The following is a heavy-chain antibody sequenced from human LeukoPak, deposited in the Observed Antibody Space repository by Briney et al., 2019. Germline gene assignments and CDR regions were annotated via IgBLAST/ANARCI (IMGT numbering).Heavy chain of an antibody. Sequence: GGSLRLSCVASGFTFSCYAMHWVRQAPGKGLEWVAVISYDGSNKYEADSVKGRFTISRDNSKSTLFLQMNSLRAEDTAVYYCAKDTHLDYWGQGTLVTVSS. V-gene: IGHV3-30-3*01. J-gene: IGHJ4*02. CDR2: ISYDGSNK. CDR1: GFTFSCYA. CDR3: AKDTHLDY.